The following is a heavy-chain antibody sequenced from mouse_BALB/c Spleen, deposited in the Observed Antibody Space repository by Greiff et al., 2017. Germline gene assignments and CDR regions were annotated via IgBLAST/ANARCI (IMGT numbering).Heavy chain of an antibody. Sequence: EVQLVESGGGLVKPGGSLKLSCAASGFTFSSYAMSWVRQTPEKRLEWVASISSGGSTYYPDSVKGRFTISRDNARNILYLQMSSLRSEDTAMYYCAREDRYDNYFDYWGQGTTLTVSS. CDR3: AREDRYDNYFDY. J-gene: IGHJ2*01. CDR1: GFTFSSYA. V-gene: IGHV5-6-5*01. D-gene: IGHD2-14*01. CDR2: ISSGGST.